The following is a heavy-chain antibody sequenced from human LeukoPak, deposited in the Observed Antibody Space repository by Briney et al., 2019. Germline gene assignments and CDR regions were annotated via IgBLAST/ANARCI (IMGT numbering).Heavy chain of an antibody. CDR3: ATVRGVAAAGTFYFDY. V-gene: IGHV1-69*04. CDR2: IIPILGIA. D-gene: IGHD6-13*01. CDR1: GGTFSSYA. Sequence: SVKVSCKASGGTFSSYAISWVRQAPGQGLEWMGRIIPILGIANYAQKFQGRVTITADKSTSTAYMELSSLRSEDTAVYYCATVRGVAAAGTFYFDYWGQGTLVTVSS. J-gene: IGHJ4*02.